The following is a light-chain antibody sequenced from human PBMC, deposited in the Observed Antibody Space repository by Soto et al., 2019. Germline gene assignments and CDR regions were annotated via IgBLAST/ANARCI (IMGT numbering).Light chain of an antibody. CDR3: QHYGETPIT. V-gene: IGKV3-20*01. J-gene: IGKJ5*01. CDR2: GAS. CDR1: QSVSRR. Sequence: EIVLTQSPGTPYLSPGGRATLSCRASQSVSRRLAWYQHRPGQSPRLLISGASMRASGVPVRFSGSGSGTDFTLTISRLEPEDFAVYYCQHYGETPITFGLGKRREV.